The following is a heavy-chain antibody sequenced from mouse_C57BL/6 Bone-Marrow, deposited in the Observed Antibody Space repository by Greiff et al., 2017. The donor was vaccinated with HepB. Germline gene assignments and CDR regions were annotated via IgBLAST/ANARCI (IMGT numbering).Heavy chain of an antibody. CDR3: ARPFHYYGNSYWYFDV. CDR1: GYTFTSYW. D-gene: IGHD1-1*01. Sequence: VQLQQPGAELVRPGSSVKLSCKASGYTFTSYWMDWVKQRPGQGLEWIGNIYPSDSETHYNQKFKDKATLTVDKSSSTAYMQLSSLTSEDSAVYYCARPFHYYGNSYWYFDVWGTGTTVTVSS. V-gene: IGHV1-61*01. CDR2: IYPSDSET. J-gene: IGHJ1*03.